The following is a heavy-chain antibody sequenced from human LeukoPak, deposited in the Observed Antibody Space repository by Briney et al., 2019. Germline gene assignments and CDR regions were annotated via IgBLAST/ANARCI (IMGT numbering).Heavy chain of an antibody. V-gene: IGHV4-31*03. D-gene: IGHD3-10*01. CDR1: GGSISSGGYY. J-gene: IGHJ3*02. Sequence: SETLSLTCTVSGGSISSGGYYWSWIRQHPGKGLEWIGYIYYSGSTYYNPSLKSRVTISVDTSKNQFSLKLSSVTAADTAVYYCARESYYGGEAFDIWGQGTMVTVSS. CDR2: IYYSGST. CDR3: ARESYYGGEAFDI.